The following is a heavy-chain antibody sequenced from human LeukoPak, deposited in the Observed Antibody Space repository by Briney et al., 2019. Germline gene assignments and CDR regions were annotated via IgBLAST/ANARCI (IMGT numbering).Heavy chain of an antibody. CDR2: IVPIFGTA. Sequence: SVKVSCKASGGTFSSYAISWVRQAPGQGLEWMGGIVPIFGTANYAQKFQGRVTITADESTSTAYMELSSLRSEDTAVYYCAKDPGYYGSGTYPTLFDYWGQGTLVTVSS. J-gene: IGHJ4*02. CDR3: AKDPGYYGSGTYPTLFDY. V-gene: IGHV1-69*01. CDR1: GGTFSSYA. D-gene: IGHD3-10*01.